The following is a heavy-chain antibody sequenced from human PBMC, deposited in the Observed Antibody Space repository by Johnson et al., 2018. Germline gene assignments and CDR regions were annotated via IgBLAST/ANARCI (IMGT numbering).Heavy chain of an antibody. CDR2: ITGIGDKA. J-gene: IGHJ1*01. V-gene: IGHV3-23*04. CDR3: AKDPHDNSWYRYFQE. Sequence: EVQLVESGGGLVQPGGSLRLSCVASGFTFSSCSMNWVRQAPGKGLEWISVITGIGDKASYADSVKGRFTFSRDNSKNTLYLQMKSLRVEDTAVYFCAKDPHDNSWYRYFQEWGQGTLVTVSS. CDR1: GFTFSSCS. D-gene: IGHD6-13*01.